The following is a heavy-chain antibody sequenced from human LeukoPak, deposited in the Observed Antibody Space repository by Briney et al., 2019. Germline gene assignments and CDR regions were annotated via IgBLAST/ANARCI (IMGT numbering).Heavy chain of an antibody. D-gene: IGHD1-14*01. Sequence: GGSLRLSCAASGFTVITNDMTWVRQAPGKGLEWVSVLYSDGNTKYADSVQGRFTISRDNSKNTLYLEMNSLSPDDTAVYYCARGVEPMAASTLAYWGQGTLVTVSS. CDR2: LYSDGNT. CDR3: ARGVEPMAASTLAY. J-gene: IGHJ4*02. CDR1: GFTVITND. V-gene: IGHV3-53*01.